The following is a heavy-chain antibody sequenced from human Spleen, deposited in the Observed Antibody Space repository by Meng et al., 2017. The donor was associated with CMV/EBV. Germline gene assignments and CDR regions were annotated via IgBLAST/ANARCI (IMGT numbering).Heavy chain of an antibody. CDR2: IRYDGGNK. D-gene: IGHD6-13*01. V-gene: IGHV3-30*02. Sequence: GGSLRLSCAASGFTFRSHGMHWVRQAPGKGLEWVAFIRYDGGNKYHADSVEGRFTISRDSSKNTLYLQMNSLRAEDTAVYYCAKIKIAPIEGNYFDYWGQGTLVTVSS. J-gene: IGHJ4*02. CDR1: GFTFRSHG. CDR3: AKIKIAPIEGNYFDY.